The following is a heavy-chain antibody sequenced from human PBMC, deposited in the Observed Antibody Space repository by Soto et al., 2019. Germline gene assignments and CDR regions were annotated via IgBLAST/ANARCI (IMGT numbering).Heavy chain of an antibody. V-gene: IGHV3-23*01. Sequence: EVQLLESGGGLVQPGVSLRLSCAASGFTFSSYAMSWVRQAPGKGLEWVSAISGSGGSTYYADSVKGRFTISRDNSKNTLYLQMNSLRAEDTAVHYCARTGAADLGLDYWGQGNLVTDSS. CDR2: ISGSGGST. CDR3: ARTGAADLGLDY. J-gene: IGHJ4*02. D-gene: IGHD6-19*01. CDR1: GFTFSSYA.